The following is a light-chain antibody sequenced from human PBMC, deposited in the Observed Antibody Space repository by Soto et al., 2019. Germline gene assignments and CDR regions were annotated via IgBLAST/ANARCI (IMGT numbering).Light chain of an antibody. V-gene: IGKV3-20*01. Sequence: EILLTQSPCTLSLSPGERATLSCRASQSVSRSYLAWYQQKPGHAPSLLIYGASNRATGIPDRFSGSGSGTDFTLTISRLEPEDSAVYYCQQYGSSGTFGQGTKVDIK. CDR3: QQYGSSGT. CDR1: QSVSRSY. J-gene: IGKJ1*01. CDR2: GAS.